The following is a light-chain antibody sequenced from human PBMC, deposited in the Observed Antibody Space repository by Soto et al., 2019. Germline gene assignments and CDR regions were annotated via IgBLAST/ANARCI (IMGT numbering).Light chain of an antibody. J-gene: IGLJ1*01. CDR3: SSYTNTGTLYV. V-gene: IGLV2-14*01. CDR2: EVA. CDR1: SRDIGFYNY. Sequence: QSALTQPASVSGSPGQSINISCTGTSRDIGFYNYVSWYQQHPGKAPKLIIYEVAKRPSGVSSRFSGSKSGNTASLTISGLQAEDEADYHCSSYTNTGTLYVFGTGTKLTVL.